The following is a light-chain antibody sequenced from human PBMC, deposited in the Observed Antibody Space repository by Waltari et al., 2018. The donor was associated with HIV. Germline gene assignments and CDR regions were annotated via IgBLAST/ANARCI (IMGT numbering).Light chain of an antibody. CDR1: QGILFNSNNKNY. V-gene: IGKV4-1*01. J-gene: IGKJ2*01. CDR2: WAS. CDR3: QQYYTTPYS. Sequence: DIVMTQSPDSLTVSLGERATINCKSSQGILFNSNNKNYLAWYQQRPGQSPRLLIYWASSRGSGVPVRFSGAGSVTNFSLTISNLQPEDVAVYYCQQYYTTPYSFGQGSRLEI.